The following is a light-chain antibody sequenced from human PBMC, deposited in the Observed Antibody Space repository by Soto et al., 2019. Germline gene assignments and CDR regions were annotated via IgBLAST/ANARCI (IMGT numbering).Light chain of an antibody. Sequence: DIVMTQSPLSLPVTPGEPASISCRSSQSLLHSNGYNPLYWYLQKPGQSPQLLIYLDSNRASGVPDRFSGSGSGTDFTLKISRVEAEDVGVYYCMQTLQTPWTFGQGTKVDIK. V-gene: IGKV2-28*01. J-gene: IGKJ1*01. CDR2: LDS. CDR3: MQTLQTPWT. CDR1: QSLLHSNGYNP.